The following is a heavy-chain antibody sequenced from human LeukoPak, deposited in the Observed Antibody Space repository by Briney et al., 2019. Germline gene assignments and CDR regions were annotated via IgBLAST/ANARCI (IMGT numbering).Heavy chain of an antibody. CDR3: ASGNSYDPYNWLDP. J-gene: IGHJ5*02. CDR2: MNPNSGTT. Sequence: ASVKVSCKASGSAFIGYDINWVRQATGQGLEWMGWMNPNSGTTLYAQKFQGRVTMTRDNSISTAYMELSSLTSEDMAVYYCASGNSYDPYNWLDPWGQGTLVTVSS. V-gene: IGHV1-8*01. D-gene: IGHD3-16*01. CDR1: GSAFIGYD.